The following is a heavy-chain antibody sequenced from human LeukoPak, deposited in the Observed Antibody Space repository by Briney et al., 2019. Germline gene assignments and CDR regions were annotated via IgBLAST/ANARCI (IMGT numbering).Heavy chain of an antibody. CDR1: GFTFRSYA. CDR2: ISGSGGST. Sequence: PGGSLRLSCAASGFTFRSYAMSWVRQAPGKGLEWVSAISGSGGSTYYAGSVKGRFTISRDNSKNTLYLQMNSLRAEDTAVYYCAKAMRDIVVVPAATTLDYWGQGTLVTVSS. V-gene: IGHV3-23*01. D-gene: IGHD2-2*01. CDR3: AKAMRDIVVVPAATTLDY. J-gene: IGHJ4*02.